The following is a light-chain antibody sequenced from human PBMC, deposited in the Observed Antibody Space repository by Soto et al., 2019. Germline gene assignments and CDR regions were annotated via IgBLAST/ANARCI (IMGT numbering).Light chain of an antibody. CDR1: QSVSSSY. J-gene: IGKJ1*01. V-gene: IGKV3-20*01. Sequence: EIVLTQSPATLSLSPGERATLSCRASQSVSSSYLAWYQQKPGQAPRLLIYGASSRATGIPDRFSGSASGTDFTLIISRLEPEDVAVYYCQQYGSLPKTFGQGTKVDIK. CDR2: GAS. CDR3: QQYGSLPKT.